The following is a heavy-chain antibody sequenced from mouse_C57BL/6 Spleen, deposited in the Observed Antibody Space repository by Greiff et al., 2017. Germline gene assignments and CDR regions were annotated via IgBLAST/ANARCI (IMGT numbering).Heavy chain of an antibody. V-gene: IGHV1-76*01. CDR2: IYPGSGNT. D-gene: IGHD4-1*01. Sequence: QVQLQQSGAELVRPGASVKLSCKASGYTFTDYYINWVKQRPGQGLEWIARIYPGSGNTNYNGKFKGKATLTADKSSSTAYMQLSSLTSEDAAVXFCARRGPRWGAMDYWGQGTSVTVSS. CDR1: GYTFTDYY. CDR3: ARRGPRWGAMDY. J-gene: IGHJ4*01.